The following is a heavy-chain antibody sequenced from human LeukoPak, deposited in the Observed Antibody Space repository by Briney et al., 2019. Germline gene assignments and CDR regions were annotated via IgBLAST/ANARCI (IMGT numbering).Heavy chain of an antibody. Sequence: SVKVSCKASGGSFHSYAISWVRQAAGQGLEWMGGIIPIFGTANYAQKFQGRVTITADKSTNTAYMELSSLRSEDTAVYYCARSQPLAYFDLWGRGTLVTVSS. J-gene: IGHJ2*01. CDR2: IIPIFGTA. CDR1: GGSFHSYA. CDR3: ARSQPLAYFDL. V-gene: IGHV1-69*06.